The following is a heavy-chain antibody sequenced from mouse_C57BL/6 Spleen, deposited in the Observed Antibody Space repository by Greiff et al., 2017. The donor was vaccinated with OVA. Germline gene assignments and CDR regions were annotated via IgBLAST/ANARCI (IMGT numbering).Heavy chain of an antibody. Sequence: QVQLQQPGAELVMPGASVKLSCKASGYTFTSYWMRWVKQRPGQGLEWIGEIDPCGSYTNYNQKFKGKSTLTVDKSSSTAYMQLSILTSEDSAVYYCAIMGYYFDYWGQGTTLTVSS. V-gene: IGHV1-69*01. J-gene: IGHJ2*01. CDR3: AIMGYYFDY. CDR2: IDPCGSYT. CDR1: GYTFTSYW.